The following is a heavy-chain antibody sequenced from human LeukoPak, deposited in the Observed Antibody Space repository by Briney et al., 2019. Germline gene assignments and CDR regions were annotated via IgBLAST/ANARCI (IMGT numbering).Heavy chain of an antibody. CDR1: GYRFTSYW. CDR2: IYPVNSDT. D-gene: IGHD6-13*01. J-gene: IGHJ6*03. CDR3: ARQAHIAAAGTGNYYYYMDV. V-gene: IGHV5-51*01. Sequence: GESLKISCKGSGYRFTSYWIGWVRQMPGKALDWMGIIYPVNSDTRYSPSFQGQVTISADKSINTAYLQWSSLKASDTAMYYCARQAHIAAAGTGNYYYYMDVWGKGTTVTVSS.